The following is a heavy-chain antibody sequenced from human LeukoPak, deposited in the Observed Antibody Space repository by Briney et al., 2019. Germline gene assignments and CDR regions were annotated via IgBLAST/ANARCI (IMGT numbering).Heavy chain of an antibody. D-gene: IGHD2/OR15-2a*01. J-gene: IGHJ4*02. CDR3: ARGGLVLSSRGYFDF. CDR2: TYYRSKWYY. CDR1: GDSVSRTDAG. V-gene: IGHV6-1*01. Sequence: SQTLSLTCAISGDSVSRTDAGWSWIRQSPSRGLEWLGRTYYRSKWYYDYAVSVKSRISINPDTSKNQFSLQLNSVTPDDTAVYYCARGGLVLSSRGYFDFWGQGTLVTVSS.